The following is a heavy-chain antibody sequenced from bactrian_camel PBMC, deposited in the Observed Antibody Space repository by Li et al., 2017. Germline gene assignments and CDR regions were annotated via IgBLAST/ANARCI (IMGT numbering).Heavy chain of an antibody. Sequence: HVQLVESGGGLVQPGGSLRLSCAASGFTFTSYWMYWVRQAPGKGLEWVSAINSGSIYYADSVKGRFTLSRDTAKNSVYLQLNSLKTDDTAMYYCVKGLEVTDWGQWTQVTVS. CDR1: GFTFTSYW. J-gene: IGHJ4*01. V-gene: IGHV3S1*01. CDR3: VKGLEVTD. CDR2: INSGSI. D-gene: IGHD2*01.